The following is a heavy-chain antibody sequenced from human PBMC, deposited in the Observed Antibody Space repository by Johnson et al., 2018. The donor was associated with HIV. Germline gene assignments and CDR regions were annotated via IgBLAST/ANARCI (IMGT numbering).Heavy chain of an antibody. D-gene: IGHD6-19*01. CDR1: GFTFDDYA. V-gene: IGHV3-43D*03. J-gene: IGHJ3*02. Sequence: VQLVESGGDLVKPGGSLRLSCAASGFTFDDYAMHWVRQAPGKGLEWVSLISWDGGSTYYADSVKGRFTISRDNSKNSLYLQMNRLRAEDTALYYCSRDPPPRSSGSDAFDIWGQGTMVTVSS. CDR3: SRDPPPRSSGSDAFDI. CDR2: ISWDGGST.